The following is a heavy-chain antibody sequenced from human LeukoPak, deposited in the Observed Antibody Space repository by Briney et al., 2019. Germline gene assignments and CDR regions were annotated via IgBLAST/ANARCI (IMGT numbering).Heavy chain of an antibody. CDR2: IIPIFGTA. J-gene: IGHJ4*02. CDR3: ARGEIAAAGIPPDY. Sequence: VKVSCKASGGTFSSYAISWVRQAPGQGLEWMGGIIPIFGTANYAQKFQGRVTITADESTSTAYMELSSLRSEDTAVYYCARGEIAAAGIPPDYWGQGTLVTVSS. CDR1: GGTFSSYA. V-gene: IGHV1-69*01. D-gene: IGHD6-13*01.